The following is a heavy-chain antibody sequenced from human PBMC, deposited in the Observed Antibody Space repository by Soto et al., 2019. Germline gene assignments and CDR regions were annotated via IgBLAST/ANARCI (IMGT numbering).Heavy chain of an antibody. CDR2: VVVGSGNT. D-gene: IGHD6-19*01. J-gene: IGHJ4*02. CDR3: AKEKIASTVADFFDY. CDR1: GFTFTSSA. Sequence: ASVKVSCKASGFTFTSSAVQWVRQARGQRLEWIGWVVVGSGNTNYAQKFQERITITRDMSTSTAYMELNSLRAEDTALYYCAKEKIASTVADFFDYWGQGTLVTVSS. V-gene: IGHV1-58*01.